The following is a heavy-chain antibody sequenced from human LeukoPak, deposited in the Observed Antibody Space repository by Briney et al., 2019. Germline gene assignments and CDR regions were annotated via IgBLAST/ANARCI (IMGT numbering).Heavy chain of an antibody. J-gene: IGHJ4*02. Sequence: GGSLRLSCAASGFTFSSYAISWVRQAPGKGLEWVSAISDSGGSTYYADSVKGRFTISRDNSKNTVYLQMNSLRAEDTAVYYCAEDRRGCSSTSCYYQFDYWGQGTLVTVSS. V-gene: IGHV3-23*01. CDR2: ISDSGGST. D-gene: IGHD2-2*01. CDR1: GFTFSSYA. CDR3: AEDRRGCSSTSCYYQFDY.